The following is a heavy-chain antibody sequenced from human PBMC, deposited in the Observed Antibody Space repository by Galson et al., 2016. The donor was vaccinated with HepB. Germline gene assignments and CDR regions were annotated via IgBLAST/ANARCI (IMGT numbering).Heavy chain of an antibody. D-gene: IGHD2-15*01. J-gene: IGHJ5*02. CDR3: AKRRTYCSGGRCHSGWFDP. CDR1: GFSFSGYA. CDR2: ISGSGGST. V-gene: IGHV3-23*01. Sequence: SLRLSCAASGFSFSGYAMTWVRQAPGKGLEWVSSISGSGGSTYYADSVRGRFTISRDNSKNTLYLQMNSLRADDTAVYYCAKRRTYCSGGRCHSGWFDPWGQGTLVTVSS.